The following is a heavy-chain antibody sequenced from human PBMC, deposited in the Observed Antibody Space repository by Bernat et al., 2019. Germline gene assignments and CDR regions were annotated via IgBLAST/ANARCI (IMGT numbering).Heavy chain of an antibody. D-gene: IGHD5-24*01. CDR2: IIPIFGTA. CDR1: GGTFSSYA. CDR3: AREVSEMATIFYFDY. Sequence: QVQLVQSGAEVKKPGSSVKVSCKASGGTFSSYAISWVRQAPGQGLEWMGGIIPIFGTANYAQKFQGRVTITADESTSTAYMELSSPRSEDTAVYYCAREVSEMATIFYFDYWGQGTLVTVSS. V-gene: IGHV1-69*01. J-gene: IGHJ4*02.